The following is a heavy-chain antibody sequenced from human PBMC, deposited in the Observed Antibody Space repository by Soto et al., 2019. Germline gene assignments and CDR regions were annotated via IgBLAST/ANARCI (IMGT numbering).Heavy chain of an antibody. CDR3: AKTRYGYGPFYGMDV. CDR1: GYSFTSYW. Sequence: GESLKISCKGSGYSFTSYWIGWVRQMPGKGLEWMGIIYPGDSDTRYSPSFQGQVTISADKSISTAYLQWSSLKASDSAMYYCAKTRYGYGPFYGMDVWGQGTTVTVSS. J-gene: IGHJ6*02. CDR2: IYPGDSDT. V-gene: IGHV5-51*01. D-gene: IGHD5-18*01.